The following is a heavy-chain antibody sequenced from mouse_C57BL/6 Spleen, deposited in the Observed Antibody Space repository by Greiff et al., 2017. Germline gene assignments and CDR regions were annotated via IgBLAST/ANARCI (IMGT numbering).Heavy chain of an antibody. V-gene: IGHV1-26*01. CDR1: GYTFTDYY. CDR2: INPNNGGT. CDR3: ARKIYYYGSRGYFDV. J-gene: IGHJ1*03. Sequence: EVQLQQSGPELVKPGASVKISCKASGYTFTDYYMNWVKQSHGKSLEWIGDINPNNGGTSYNQKFKGKATLTVDKSSSTAYMELRSLTSEDSAVYYCARKIYYYGSRGYFDVWGTGTTVTGSS. D-gene: IGHD1-1*01.